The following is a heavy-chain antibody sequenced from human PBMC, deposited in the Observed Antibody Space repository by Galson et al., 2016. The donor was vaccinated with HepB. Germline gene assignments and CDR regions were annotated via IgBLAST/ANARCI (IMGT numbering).Heavy chain of an antibody. CDR1: GFTFSSYA. V-gene: IGHV3-30*04. D-gene: IGHD3-22*01. CDR2: ISYDGSIK. J-gene: IGHJ4*02. Sequence: SLRLSCAASGFTFSSYAMHWVRQAPGKGLEWVAVISYDGSIKYYADSVKGRFTISRDNSKNTLYLQMNSLRPEDTAVYYCARDFYDTGGIFDYWGQGTLVTVSS. CDR3: ARDFYDTGGIFDY.